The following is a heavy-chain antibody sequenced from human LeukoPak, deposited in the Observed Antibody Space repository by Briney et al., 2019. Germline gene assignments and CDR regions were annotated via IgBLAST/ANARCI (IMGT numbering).Heavy chain of an antibody. J-gene: IGHJ4*02. D-gene: IGHD3-22*01. CDR2: IYYSGST. V-gene: IGHV4-39*01. CDR1: GGSISSSSYY. Sequence: SETLSLTCTVSGGSISSSSYYWGWIRQPPGTGLEWIGSIYYSGSTYYNPSLKSRVTISVDTSKNQFSLKLSSVTAADTAVYYCARQGAYLYYDSSGYLDYWGQGTLVTVSS. CDR3: ARQGAYLYYDSSGYLDY.